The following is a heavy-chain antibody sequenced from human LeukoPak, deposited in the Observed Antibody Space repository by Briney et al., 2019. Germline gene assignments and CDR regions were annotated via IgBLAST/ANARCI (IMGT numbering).Heavy chain of an antibody. J-gene: IGHJ5*02. CDR3: AKLITEYSSSSGWFDP. Sequence: GGSLRLSCAASGFTFDDYAMHWVRQAPGKGLEWVSGISWNSGSIGYADSVKGRFTISRDNAKNSLYLQMNSLRAEDTALYYFAKLITEYSSSSGWFDPWGQGTLVTVSS. V-gene: IGHV3-9*01. CDR1: GFTFDDYA. CDR2: ISWNSGSI. D-gene: IGHD6-6*01.